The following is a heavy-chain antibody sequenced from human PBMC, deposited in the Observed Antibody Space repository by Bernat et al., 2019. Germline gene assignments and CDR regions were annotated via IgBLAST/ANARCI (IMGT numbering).Heavy chain of an antibody. J-gene: IGHJ6*03. CDR3: ATDGQQLPGYYYYYMDV. D-gene: IGHD6-13*01. CDR2: ISSSSSSI. V-gene: IGHV3-48*02. Sequence: EGQLLGSGGAWLKPGESLGLSGQASGFTFIPYPINWFGQAPGRGLGWVSYISSSSSSILYADSAEDRFSISSDDDKKYLFLQLISLSDEDTAVYYCATDGQQLPGYYYYYMDVWGKGTTVTVSS. CDR1: GFTFIPYP.